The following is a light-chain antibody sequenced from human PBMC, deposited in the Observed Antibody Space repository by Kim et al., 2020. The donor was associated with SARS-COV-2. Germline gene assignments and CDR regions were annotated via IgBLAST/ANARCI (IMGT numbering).Light chain of an antibody. Sequence: SPGERATLSCTAKQSVGNNLAWYQQKPGQTPRLLIYGASTRATGVPARFSGSGSGTEFTLTISSLQSEDFAVYYCQQYNDWPPLTFGGGTKVDIK. J-gene: IGKJ4*01. V-gene: IGKV3-15*01. CDR1: QSVGNN. CDR3: QQYNDWPPLT. CDR2: GAS.